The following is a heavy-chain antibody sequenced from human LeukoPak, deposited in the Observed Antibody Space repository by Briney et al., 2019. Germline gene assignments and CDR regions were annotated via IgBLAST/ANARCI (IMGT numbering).Heavy chain of an antibody. CDR2: IYDSGKT. Sequence: PSETLSLTCSVSGGSISTYYWNWIRQPAGKELEWIGHIYDSGKTNYNPSLRGRATISVDEPRNLFSLKLNSVTAADTAVYYCARDYIVHTGVVAFDIWGQGTMVTVSS. D-gene: IGHD5-12*01. V-gene: IGHV4-4*07. CDR1: GGSISTYY. J-gene: IGHJ3*02. CDR3: ARDYIVHTGVVAFDI.